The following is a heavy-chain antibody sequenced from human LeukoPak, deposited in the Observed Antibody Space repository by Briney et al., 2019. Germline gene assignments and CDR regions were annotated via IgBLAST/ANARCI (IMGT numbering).Heavy chain of an antibody. Sequence: SETLSLTCTVSGGSISSSSYYWGWIRQPPGKGLEWIGSIYYSGSTYYNPSLKSRVTISVDTSKNQFSLKLSSVTAAATAVYYCARTNPWELKYYFDYWGQGTLVTVSS. CDR2: IYYSGST. D-gene: IGHD1-7*01. V-gene: IGHV4-39*07. CDR3: ARTNPWELKYYFDY. J-gene: IGHJ4*02. CDR1: GGSISSSSYY.